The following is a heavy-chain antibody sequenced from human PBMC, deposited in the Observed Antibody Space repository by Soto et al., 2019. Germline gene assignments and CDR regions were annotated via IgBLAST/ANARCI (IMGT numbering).Heavy chain of an antibody. CDR1: GGSISSGDYY. Sequence: TLSLTCTVSGGSISSGDYYWSWIRQPPGKGLEWIGYIYYSGSTYYNPSLKSRVTLSLDTPSNQFSLRLSSLTAADTAVYYCATFGVIGEPFDYWGQGTLVTVS. J-gene: IGHJ4*02. CDR2: IYYSGST. CDR3: ATFGVIGEPFDY. D-gene: IGHD3-10*01. V-gene: IGHV4-30-4*01.